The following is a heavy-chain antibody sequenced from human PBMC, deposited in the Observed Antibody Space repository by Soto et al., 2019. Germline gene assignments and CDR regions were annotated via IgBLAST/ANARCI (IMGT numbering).Heavy chain of an antibody. V-gene: IGHV4-59*11. CDR1: GGSINNHY. CDR2: IYYTGST. D-gene: IGHD7-27*01. CDR3: ARANWYSEY. Sequence: QVHLQESGPGLVRTSETLSLTCTVSGGSINNHYWSWIRQPPGKGLEWIGYIYYTGSTNYNPSLKSRVTMSVETSKNRVSLNLTSLTAADTAIYYCARANWYSEYWGQGTLVTVSS. J-gene: IGHJ4*02.